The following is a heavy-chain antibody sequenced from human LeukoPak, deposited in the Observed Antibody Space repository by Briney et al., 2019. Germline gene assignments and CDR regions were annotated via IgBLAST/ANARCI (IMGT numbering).Heavy chain of an antibody. V-gene: IGHV3-21*01. CDR1: GFTFSSYS. J-gene: IGHJ4*02. D-gene: IGHD6-6*01. CDR2: ISGSSSYI. CDR3: ARGNIAARRRLDY. Sequence: GGSLRLSCAASGFTFSSYSMNWVRQAPGKGLEWVSSISGSSSYIYYADSVKGRFTISRDNAKNSLYLQMNSLRAEDTAVYYCARGNIAARRRLDYWGQGTLVTVSS.